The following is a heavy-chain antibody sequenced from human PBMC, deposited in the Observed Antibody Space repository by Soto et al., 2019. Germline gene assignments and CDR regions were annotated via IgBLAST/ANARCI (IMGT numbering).Heavy chain of an antibody. J-gene: IGHJ4*02. D-gene: IGHD4-17*01. Sequence: QVQLVQSGAEVKTPGASVKVSCKASGYTFTSSGIGWVRQAPGQGLEWMGWISGYNAKTNYAQNLQGRVTMTTDTSSRTAYMELMSLRSDDTAVYYCARANYGDYPDYWGQGTLVTVSP. CDR3: ARANYGDYPDY. V-gene: IGHV1-18*01. CDR2: ISGYNAKT. CDR1: GYTFTSSG.